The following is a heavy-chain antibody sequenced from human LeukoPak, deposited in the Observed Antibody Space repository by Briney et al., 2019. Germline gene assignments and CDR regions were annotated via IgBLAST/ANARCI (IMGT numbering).Heavy chain of an antibody. CDR1: GFTFSSYA. J-gene: IGHJ4*02. CDR2: ISYDGSNK. D-gene: IGHD4-17*01. CDR3: ARPSGTTVTTDY. Sequence: GRSLRLSCAASGFTFSSYAMHWVRQAPGKGLEWVAVISYDGSNKYYADSVKGRFTISRDNSKNTLYLQMNSLRAEDTAVYYCARPSGTTVTTDYWGQGTLVTVSS. V-gene: IGHV3-30-3*01.